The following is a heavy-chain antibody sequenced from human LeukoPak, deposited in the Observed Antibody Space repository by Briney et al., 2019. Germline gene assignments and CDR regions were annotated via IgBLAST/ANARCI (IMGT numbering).Heavy chain of an antibody. Sequence: SETLSLTCTVSGGSIIGGSSYWAWIRQPPGKGLEWIGSMYYNGDTYYNTSLKSRVTISGDTSKNQFFLKLSSVTAADTAVYYCARHEHSGILLDNWGQGTLVTVSS. CDR2: MYYNGDT. V-gene: IGHV4-39*01. CDR1: GGSIIGGSSY. J-gene: IGHJ4*02. D-gene: IGHD1-26*01. CDR3: ARHEHSGILLDN.